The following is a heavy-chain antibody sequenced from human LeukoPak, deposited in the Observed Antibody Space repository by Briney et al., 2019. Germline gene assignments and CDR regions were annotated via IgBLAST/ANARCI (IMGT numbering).Heavy chain of an antibody. Sequence: GGSLRLSCAASGFTFSSYEMNWVRQAPGKGLEWVSYISSSGSTIYYADSVKGRFTISRDNAKNSLYLQMNSLRAEDTAVYYCARVPRYGILTGYYDYWGQGTLVTVSS. CDR1: GFTFSSYE. D-gene: IGHD3-9*01. V-gene: IGHV3-48*03. CDR2: ISSSGSTI. J-gene: IGHJ4*02. CDR3: ARVPRYGILTGYYDY.